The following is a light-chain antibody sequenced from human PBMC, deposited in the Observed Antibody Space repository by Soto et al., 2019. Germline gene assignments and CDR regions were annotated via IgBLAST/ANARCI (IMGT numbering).Light chain of an antibody. Sequence: ETVLTQSPDIMYLSPGERATLSCRASRTVGRSYLAWYQQKPGQAPRLLIYGASTRAAGIPARFSGSGSGTDFTLTITSLQSEDFGVYYCHQHNNWWTFGQGTKVEIK. V-gene: IGKV3-15*01. CDR2: GAS. CDR3: HQHNNWWT. J-gene: IGKJ1*01. CDR1: RTVGRSY.